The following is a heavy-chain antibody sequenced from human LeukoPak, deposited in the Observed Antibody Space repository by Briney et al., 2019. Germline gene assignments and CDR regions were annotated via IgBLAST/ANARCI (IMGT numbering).Heavy chain of an antibody. CDR1: GGSISNYY. J-gene: IGHJ3*02. CDR3: ARQSISSRRAFDI. Sequence: SETLSLTCSVSGGSISNYYWSWIWQPPGKGLEYIGYSYYSGSTDYNPSLKSRVTISVDTSKNQFSLMLTSVTAADSAVYYCARQSISSRRAFDIWGQGTMVTVSS. D-gene: IGHD6-6*01. CDR2: SYYSGST. V-gene: IGHV4-59*08.